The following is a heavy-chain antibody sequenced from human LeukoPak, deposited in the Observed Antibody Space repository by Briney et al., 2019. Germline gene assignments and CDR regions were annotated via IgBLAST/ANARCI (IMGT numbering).Heavy chain of an antibody. Sequence: GGSLRLSCAASGFTFDDYAMHWVRQAPGKGLEWVSLISWDGGSTYYADSVKGRFTISRDNSKNSLYLQMNSLRAEDTALYYCAASPQVAGGFDYWGQGTLVTVSS. CDR2: ISWDGGST. CDR1: GFTFDDYA. V-gene: IGHV3-43D*03. J-gene: IGHJ4*02. CDR3: AASPQVAGGFDY. D-gene: IGHD2-15*01.